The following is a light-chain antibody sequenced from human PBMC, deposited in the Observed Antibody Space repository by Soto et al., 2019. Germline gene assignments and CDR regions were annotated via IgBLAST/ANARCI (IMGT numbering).Light chain of an antibody. Sequence: QSVLTQPPSASGTPGQRVSISCSGSSSNIGSNSVDWYQRLPGTAPKLLISSNNQRPSGVPDRFSGSKSGTSASLAISGLQSEDEADYYCAAWDDSLDVLIFGGGTKLTVL. J-gene: IGLJ2*01. CDR2: SNN. CDR3: AAWDDSLDVLI. CDR1: SSNIGSNS. V-gene: IGLV1-44*01.